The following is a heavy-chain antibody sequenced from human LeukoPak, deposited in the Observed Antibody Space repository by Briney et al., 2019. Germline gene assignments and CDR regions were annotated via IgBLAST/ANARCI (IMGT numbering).Heavy chain of an antibody. V-gene: IGHV3-48*03. J-gene: IGHJ5*02. CDR1: GFTFSNYE. CDR3: ARENYYGSGIYQNWFDP. Sequence: GGSLRLSCAASGFTFSNYEMNWVRQAPGKGLEWVSYISSSGSTIYYADSVKGRFTISRDNAKNSLYLQMNSLRAEDTAVYYCARENYYGSGIYQNWFDPWGQGTLVTVSS. D-gene: IGHD3-10*01. CDR2: ISSSGSTI.